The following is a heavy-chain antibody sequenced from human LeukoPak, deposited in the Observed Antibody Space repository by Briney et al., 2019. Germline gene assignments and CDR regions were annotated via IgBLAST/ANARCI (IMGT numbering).Heavy chain of an antibody. CDR2: INPTGGTT. CDR3: ARTSVTAPLGAFDI. D-gene: IGHD6-6*01. V-gene: IGHV1-46*01. CDR1: GYIFTSYY. Sequence: ASVKVSCKAFGYIFTSYYMHWVRQAPGQGLEWMAIINPTGGTTAYAQKFQGRVTVTRDTSTSTVYMELSSLRSDDMAVYYCARTSVTAPLGAFDIWGQGTMVTVSS. J-gene: IGHJ3*02.